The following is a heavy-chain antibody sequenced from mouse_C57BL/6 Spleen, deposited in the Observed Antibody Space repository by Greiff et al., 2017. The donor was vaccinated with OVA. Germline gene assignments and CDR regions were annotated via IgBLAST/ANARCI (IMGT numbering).Heavy chain of an antibody. J-gene: IGHJ4*01. CDR3: ARSGDGYYYYAMDY. CDR1: GYAFSSSW. D-gene: IGHD2-3*01. CDR2: IYPGDGDT. V-gene: IGHV1-82*01. Sequence: VQLQQSGPELVQPGASVKISCKASGYAFSSSWMNWVKQRPGQGLEWIGRIYPGDGDTNYNGKFKGKATLTADKSSSTAYMQLSSLTSEDSAVYFCARSGDGYYYYAMDYWGQGTSVTVSS.